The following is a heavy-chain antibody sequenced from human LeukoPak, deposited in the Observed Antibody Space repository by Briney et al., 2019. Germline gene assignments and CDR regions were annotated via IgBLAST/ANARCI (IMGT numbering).Heavy chain of an antibody. J-gene: IGHJ4*02. D-gene: IGHD3-22*01. Sequence: GASVKVSCKASGGTFSSYAISWVRQAPGQGLEWMGRIIPIFGTANYAQKFQGRVTITTDESTSTAYMELSSLRSEDTVVYYCASAYYYDSSGYYYGYWGQGTLVTVSS. V-gene: IGHV1-69*05. CDR3: ASAYYYDSSGYYYGY. CDR1: GGTFSSYA. CDR2: IIPIFGTA.